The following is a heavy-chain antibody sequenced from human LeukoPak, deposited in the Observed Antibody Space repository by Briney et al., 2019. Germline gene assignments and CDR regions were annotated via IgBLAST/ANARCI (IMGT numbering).Heavy chain of an antibody. CDR3: VRASSGSGYYYGHYYYYGMDV. V-gene: IGHV3-48*03. CDR2: ISSGDERQ. CDR1: GFTFSSYE. D-gene: IGHD3-22*01. Sequence: GGSLRLSCAASGFTFSSYEMNWVRQAPGKGLEWISYISSGDERQYYANSVEGRVTISRDNAKNSVYLQMNSLRAEDTAVYYCVRASSGSGYYYGHYYYYGMDVWGQGTTVTVSS. J-gene: IGHJ6*02.